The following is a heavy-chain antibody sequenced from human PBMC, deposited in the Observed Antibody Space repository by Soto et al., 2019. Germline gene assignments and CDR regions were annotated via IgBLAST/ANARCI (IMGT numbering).Heavy chain of an antibody. CDR3: ATGGLGGGGFDY. J-gene: IGHJ4*02. D-gene: IGHD3-16*01. CDR2: MNPNSGNT. Sequence: QVQLVQSGAEVKKPGASVKVSCKASGYTFTSYDINWVRQATGQGLEWLGWMNPNSGNTGYAQKFQGRVNMTSHTSISTAYMELSSLRSEDTAVYYCATGGLGGGGFDYWGQGTLVTVSS. CDR1: GYTFTSYD. V-gene: IGHV1-8*01.